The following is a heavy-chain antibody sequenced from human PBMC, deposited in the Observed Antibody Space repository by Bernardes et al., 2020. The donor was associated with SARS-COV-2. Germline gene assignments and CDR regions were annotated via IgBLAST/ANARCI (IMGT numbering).Heavy chain of an antibody. V-gene: IGHV3-9*01. CDR1: GFTFDDYA. J-gene: IGHJ4*02. CDR3: AKIAPAASSGDY. Sequence: SLRLSCAASGFTFDDYAMHWVRQAPGKGLEWVSGISWNSGSIGYADSVKGRFTISRDNAKNSLYLQMNSLRAEDTALYYCAKIAPAASSGDYWGQGTLVTVSS. CDR2: ISWNSGSI. D-gene: IGHD2-2*01.